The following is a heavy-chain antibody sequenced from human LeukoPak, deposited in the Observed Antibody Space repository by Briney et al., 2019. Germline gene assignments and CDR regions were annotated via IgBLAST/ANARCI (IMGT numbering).Heavy chain of an antibody. J-gene: IGHJ3*02. D-gene: IGHD3-10*01. Sequence: GRSLRLSCAASGFTFSTYGMHWVRQAPGKGLEGVAVIWYDGSNKYYADSVKGRFSISRDNSKNTLYLQMNSLRAEDTAVYYCAKAVTLVRTDAFDIWGQGTMVTVSS. CDR1: GFTFSTYG. CDR3: AKAVTLVRTDAFDI. CDR2: IWYDGSNK. V-gene: IGHV3-33*06.